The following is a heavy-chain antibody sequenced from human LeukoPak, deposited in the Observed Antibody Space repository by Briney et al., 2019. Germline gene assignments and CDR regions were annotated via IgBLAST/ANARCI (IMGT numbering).Heavy chain of an antibody. Sequence: GGSLRLSCAASGFTFSSYSMNWVRQAPGKGLEWVSSISSSSSYIYYADSVKGRFTIPRDNAKNSLYLQMNSLRAEDTAVYYCARDESSGSYLNWFDPWGQGTLVTVSS. CDR2: ISSSSSYI. D-gene: IGHD1-26*01. V-gene: IGHV3-21*01. CDR3: ARDESSGSYLNWFDP. J-gene: IGHJ5*02. CDR1: GFTFSSYS.